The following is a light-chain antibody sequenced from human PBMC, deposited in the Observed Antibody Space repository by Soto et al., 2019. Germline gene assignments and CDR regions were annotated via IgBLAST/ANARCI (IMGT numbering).Light chain of an antibody. CDR2: GAS. V-gene: IGKV3-11*01. J-gene: IGKJ5*01. CDR3: QQRHRWPLT. Sequence: EIVMTQSPATLSLSPGERATLSCRASQSVNSNLAWYQQKPGQSPRLLIYGASSRATGIPARFSGSGSGTDFTLTISRLEPEESAVYYCQQRHRWPLTFGQGTRLEIK. CDR1: QSVNSN.